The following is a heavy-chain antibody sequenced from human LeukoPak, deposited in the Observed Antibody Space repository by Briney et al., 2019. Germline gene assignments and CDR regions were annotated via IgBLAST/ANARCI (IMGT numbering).Heavy chain of an antibody. D-gene: IGHD6-19*01. V-gene: IGHV1-2*02. CDR3: ARAEPYSSRRYAHY. J-gene: IGHJ4*02. CDR2: IGPNGAGI. CDR1: GYTFTGHY. Sequence: ASVKVSCKASGYTFTGHYMHWVRQAPGQGLGWMGWIGPNGAGINYAQKFQGRVTMTRDTSISTAYMELGSLRSDDTAVYYCARAEPYSSRRYAHYWGQETLVTVSS.